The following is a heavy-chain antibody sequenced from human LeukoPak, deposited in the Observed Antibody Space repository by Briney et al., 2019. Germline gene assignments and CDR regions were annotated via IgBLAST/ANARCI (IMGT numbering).Heavy chain of an antibody. J-gene: IGHJ4*02. CDR1: GFTFSSSW. Sequence: GGSLRLSCAASGFTFSSSWMHWVRQAPGKGLVWVSRISSDGSRTTYADSVKGRFTISRDNARNTLYLQMNSLRAEDTAVYYCARETAVSGGIYFDYWGQGTLVTVSS. D-gene: IGHD3-10*01. CDR2: ISSDGSRT. CDR3: ARETAVSGGIYFDY. V-gene: IGHV3-74*01.